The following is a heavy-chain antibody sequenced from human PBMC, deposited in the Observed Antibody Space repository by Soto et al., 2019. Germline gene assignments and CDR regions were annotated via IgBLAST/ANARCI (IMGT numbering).Heavy chain of an antibody. CDR2: IWYDGSNK. V-gene: IGHV3-33*01. J-gene: IGHJ4*02. D-gene: IGHD3-3*01. CDR1: GFTFSSYG. CDR3: ARLGTVFRVGTKNLEY. Sequence: SLRLSCAAAGFTFSSYGIHCVPQAPDKGLEGVEFIWYDGSNKYYADSVKGRFTISRDNSKNTLYLQMNSLRAEDTAVYYCARLGTVFRVGTKNLEYWGKGTLVTVSS.